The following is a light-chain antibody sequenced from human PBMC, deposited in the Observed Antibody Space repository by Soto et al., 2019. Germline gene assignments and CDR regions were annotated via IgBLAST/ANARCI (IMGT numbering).Light chain of an antibody. CDR3: QQSYSTPRT. V-gene: IGKV1-39*01. Sequence: DIQMTQSPSSLSASVGDRVTITCRASQSISTLLNWYQQKPGKAPKVLIYAASSLHSGVPSRFSGGGSGTDFTLTISSLQPEDFATYYCQQSYSTPRTFGQGTKLEIK. CDR1: QSISTL. CDR2: AAS. J-gene: IGKJ2*01.